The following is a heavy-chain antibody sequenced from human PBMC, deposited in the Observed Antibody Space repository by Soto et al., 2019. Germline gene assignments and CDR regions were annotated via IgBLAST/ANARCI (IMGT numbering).Heavy chain of an antibody. J-gene: IGHJ4*02. CDR3: ARESEDLTSNFDY. Sequence: SLRLSCAASGFTFTRHSTNWVRQAPGKGLEWVSSISSTTNYIYYGDSMKGRFTISRDNAKNSLYLEMNSLRAEDTAVYYCARESEDLTSNFDYWGQGTLVTVSS. V-gene: IGHV3-21*06. CDR1: GFTFTRHS. CDR2: ISSTTNYI.